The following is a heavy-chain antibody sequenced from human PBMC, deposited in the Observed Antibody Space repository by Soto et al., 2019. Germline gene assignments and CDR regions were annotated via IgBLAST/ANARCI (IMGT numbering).Heavy chain of an antibody. CDR2: INPSGGST. CDR3: ARRRFGELFIYYYYGMDV. J-gene: IGHJ6*02. CDR1: GYALTSYY. V-gene: IGHV1-46*01. D-gene: IGHD3-10*01. Sequence: GVPVKVSCKACGYALTSYYMHWVQQAPEQGLEWMGIINPSGGSTSYAQKFQGRVTMTRDTSTSTVYMELSSLRSEDTAVYYCARRRFGELFIYYYYGMDVWGQGPTVTVSS.